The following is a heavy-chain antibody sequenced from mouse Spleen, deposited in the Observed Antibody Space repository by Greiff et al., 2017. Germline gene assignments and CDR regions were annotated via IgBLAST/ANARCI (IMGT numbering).Heavy chain of an antibody. V-gene: IGHV5-9-1*01. CDR1: GFTFSSYA. Sequence: EVMLVESGGGLVKPGGSLKLSCAASGFTFSSYAMSWVRQTPEKRLEWVATISSGGSYTYYPDSVKGRFTISRDNAKNTLYLQMSSLRSEDTAMYYCARQADDYDGLYYFDYWGQGTTLTVSS. D-gene: IGHD2-4*01. CDR2: ISSGGSYT. J-gene: IGHJ2*01. CDR3: ARQADDYDGLYYFDY.